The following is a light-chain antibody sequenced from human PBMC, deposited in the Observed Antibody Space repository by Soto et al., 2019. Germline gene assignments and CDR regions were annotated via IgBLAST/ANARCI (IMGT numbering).Light chain of an antibody. CDR2: GAS. J-gene: IGKJ1*01. CDR3: QQSGSSPRT. Sequence: EIVLTQSPGTLSLSPGERATLSCRASQSVSSNYLAWYQQKPGQAPSLLIYGASSRATGIPDRVSGSGSGTDFTLTISRLEPEDFAMYYCQQSGSSPRTFGQGTKVEIK. V-gene: IGKV3-20*01. CDR1: QSVSSNY.